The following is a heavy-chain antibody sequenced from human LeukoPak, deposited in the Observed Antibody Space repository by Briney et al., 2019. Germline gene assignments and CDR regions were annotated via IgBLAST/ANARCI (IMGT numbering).Heavy chain of an antibody. D-gene: IGHD3-10*01. CDR3: ARGGDYYGSGIPFDF. CDR1: GGSFSGYY. J-gene: IGHJ4*02. CDR2: INYSGST. Sequence: SETLSLTCTVYGGSFSGYYWTWIRQPPGKGLEWIGEINYSGSTNCNLSLKSRVTISVDTSKNQSSLKLSSVSAADTAVYYCARGGDYYGSGIPFDFWGQGTLVTVSS. V-gene: IGHV4-34*01.